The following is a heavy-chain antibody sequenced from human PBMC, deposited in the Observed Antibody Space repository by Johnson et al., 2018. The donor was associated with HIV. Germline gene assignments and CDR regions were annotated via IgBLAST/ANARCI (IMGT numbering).Heavy chain of an antibody. Sequence: EVQLVESGGGLVQPGGSLKLSCAASGFTFSGSAMHWVRQASGKGLEWVGHIRSKANSYATAYAASVKGRFTISRDDSKNTLYLQMNSLKTEDTAVYYCTTDAPSDYDYVWGSYLYDAFDIWGQGTMVTVSS. CDR1: GFTFSGSA. V-gene: IGHV3-73*01. J-gene: IGHJ3*02. D-gene: IGHD3-16*02. CDR2: IRSKANSYAT. CDR3: TTDAPSDYDYVWGSYLYDAFDI.